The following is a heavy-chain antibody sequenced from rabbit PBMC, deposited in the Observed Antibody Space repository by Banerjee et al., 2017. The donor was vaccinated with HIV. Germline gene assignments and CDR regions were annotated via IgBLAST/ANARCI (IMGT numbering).Heavy chain of an antibody. CDR3: ARDLAGVIGWNFNL. J-gene: IGHJ4*01. Sequence: QQQLEESGGGLVKPGGTLTLTCKASGIDFSSYYYMCWVRQAPGKGLEWIACIDPGSSGSTYYARWAKGRFTISKTSSTTVTLQMTSLTAADTATYFCARDLAGVIGWNFNLWGPGTLVTVS. V-gene: IGHV1S45*01. D-gene: IGHD4-1*01. CDR2: IDPGSSGST. CDR1: GIDFSSYYY.